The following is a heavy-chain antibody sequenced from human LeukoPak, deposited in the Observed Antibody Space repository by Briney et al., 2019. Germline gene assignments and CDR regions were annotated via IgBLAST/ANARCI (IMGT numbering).Heavy chain of an antibody. CDR3: SQGSAQYFDY. D-gene: IGHD2-15*01. J-gene: IGHJ4*02. CDR1: GLTLSNVW. Sequence: GVSLRLSCAVSGLTLSNVWMNWVRQAPGKGLEWVGRIRSRGDGGTTDFAAPVKGRFTISRDDSKNTLYLQMNSLTSEDTAVYYCSQGSAQYFDYWGQGTLVTVSS. CDR2: IRSRGDGGTT. V-gene: IGHV3-15*07.